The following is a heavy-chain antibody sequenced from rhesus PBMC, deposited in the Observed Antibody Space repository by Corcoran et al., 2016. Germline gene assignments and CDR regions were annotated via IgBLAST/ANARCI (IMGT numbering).Heavy chain of an antibody. D-gene: IGHD1-32*01. Sequence: QVQLQESGPGLVKPSETLSLTCAVSGGSFSGYYWRWTRQPPGEGLEWIGRVYGRIGSPDYNPSLKRRVTISTDTCKNQFSLKLNSLTAADTAVYYCARNGGKTGDAFDFWGQGFGVTVSS. CDR3: ARNGGKTGDAFDF. CDR2: VYGRIGSP. V-gene: IGHV4-160*01. CDR1: GGSFSGYY. J-gene: IGHJ3*01.